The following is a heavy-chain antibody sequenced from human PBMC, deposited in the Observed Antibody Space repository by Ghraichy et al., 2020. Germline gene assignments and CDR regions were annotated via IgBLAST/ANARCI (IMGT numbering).Heavy chain of an antibody. V-gene: IGHV4-39*01. CDR3: ARQGDCSSTSCYYHFDY. J-gene: IGHJ4*02. CDR2: ISYSETT. Sequence: SETLSLTCSVSGGSISSSTYYWGWIRQPPGKGLEWIGSISYSETTYSNPSLRSRVTISVDTSKRQFSLKLSSVTAADTAVYYCARQGDCSSTSCYYHFDYWGQVILVTVSS. D-gene: IGHD2-2*01. CDR1: GGSISSSTYY.